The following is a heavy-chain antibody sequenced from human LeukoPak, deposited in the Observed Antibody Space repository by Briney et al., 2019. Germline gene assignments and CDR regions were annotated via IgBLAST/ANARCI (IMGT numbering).Heavy chain of an antibody. CDR1: GFTFSSYG. V-gene: IGHV3-30*18. Sequence: PGRFLRLSCAASGFTFSSYGMHWVRQAPGKGLEWVAVISYDGSNKYYADSVKGRFTISRDNSKNTLYLQMNSLRAEDTAVYYCANDVLGETMVRGPVDYWGQGTLVTVSS. CDR3: ANDVLGETMVRGPVDY. D-gene: IGHD3-10*01. J-gene: IGHJ4*02. CDR2: ISYDGSNK.